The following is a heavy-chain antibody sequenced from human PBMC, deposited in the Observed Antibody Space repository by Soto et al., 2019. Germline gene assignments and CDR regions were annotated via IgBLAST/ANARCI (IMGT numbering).Heavy chain of an antibody. Sequence: GGSLRLSCAASGFTFSSTAMSWVRQAPGKGLEWVSSINDGGGSRYYADSVKGRFTVSRDNSKNTLYLQMNSLRAEDTAVYYCARGGYNFWSGYPYWGKGTLVTVSS. CDR2: INDGGGSR. J-gene: IGHJ4*02. CDR1: GFTFSSTA. V-gene: IGHV3-23*01. CDR3: ARGGYNFWSGYPY. D-gene: IGHD3-3*01.